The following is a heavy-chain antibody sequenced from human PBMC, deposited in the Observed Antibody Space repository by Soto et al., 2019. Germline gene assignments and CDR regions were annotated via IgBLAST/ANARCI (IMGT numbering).Heavy chain of an antibody. CDR3: AMERTYFGDY. CDR2: MNPNSGNT. D-gene: IGHD3-9*01. V-gene: IGHV1-8*01. J-gene: IGHJ4*02. CDR1: GYTVTSYD. Sequence: QVQLVQSGAEVKKPGASVKVSCKASGYTVTSYDINWVRQATGQGLEWMGWMNPNSGNTGYAQKFQGRINMTRNTSISTAYMEPSSLRSKDTAVYYCAMERTYFGDYWGQGTLVTVSS.